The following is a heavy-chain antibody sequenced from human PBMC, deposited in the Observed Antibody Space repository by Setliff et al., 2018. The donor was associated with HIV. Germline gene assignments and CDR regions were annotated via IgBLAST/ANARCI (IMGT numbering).Heavy chain of an antibody. CDR1: GGSISSSSYY. CDR2: IYYSGST. CDR3: ARPLPIGGYCSSTSCQGAFDF. V-gene: IGHV4-39*01. J-gene: IGHJ3*01. D-gene: IGHD2-2*01. Sequence: SETLSLTCTVSGGSISSSSYYWGWIRQPPGKGLEWIGSIYYSGSTYYNPSLKSRVTISVDTSKNQFSLKLSSVTAADTAVYYCARPLPIGGYCSSTSCQGAFDFWGQGTMVTVSS.